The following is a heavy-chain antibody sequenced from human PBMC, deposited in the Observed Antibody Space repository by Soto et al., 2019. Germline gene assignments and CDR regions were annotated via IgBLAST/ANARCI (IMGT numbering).Heavy chain of an antibody. J-gene: IGHJ6*02. CDR1: VDSASSNSAS. CDR3: AREDIVVVPAAVRYYYCCYGMDV. Sequence: SQTLSLTFAISVDSASSNSASWHWIRQSPSSGLEWLGRTYYRSKWYNDYAVSVKSRITVNPDTSKHQFSLQLDSVTPEDTAVYYCAREDIVVVPAAVRYYYCCYGMDVWGQGTTVTVSS. V-gene: IGHV6-1*01. CDR2: TYYRSKWYN. D-gene: IGHD2-2*01.